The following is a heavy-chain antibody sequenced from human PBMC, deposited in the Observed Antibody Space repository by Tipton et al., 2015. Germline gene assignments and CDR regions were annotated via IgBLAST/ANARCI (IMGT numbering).Heavy chain of an antibody. D-gene: IGHD3-22*01. V-gene: IGHV4-34*10. CDR3: AREVWYNDSTGYDY. CDR1: GGSFSGYY. Sequence: TLSLTCAVYGGSFSGYYWSWVRQPPGKGLEWIGEINHSGGTNYNPSLKSRVTMSVDTSKNQFSLHLSSVTAADTAVYYCAREVWYNDSTGYDYWGQGTLVTVSS. CDR2: INHSGGT. J-gene: IGHJ4*02.